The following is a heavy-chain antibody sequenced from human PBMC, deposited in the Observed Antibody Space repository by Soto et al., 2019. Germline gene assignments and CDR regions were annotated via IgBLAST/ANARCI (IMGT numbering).Heavy chain of an antibody. Sequence: QLQLQESCPGLVKPSETLSLTCTVSGGSISSSSYYWGWIRQPPGKGLEWIGSIYYSGSTYYNPSLKSRVTISVDTSKNQFSLKLSSVTAADTAVYYCARQGYCSSTSCYWMVGIDPWGQGTLVTVSS. CDR1: GGSISSSSYY. V-gene: IGHV4-39*01. J-gene: IGHJ5*02. CDR3: ARQGYCSSTSCYWMVGIDP. CDR2: IYYSGST. D-gene: IGHD2-2*01.